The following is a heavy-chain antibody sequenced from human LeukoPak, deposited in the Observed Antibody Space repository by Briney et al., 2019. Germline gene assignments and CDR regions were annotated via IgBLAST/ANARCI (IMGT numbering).Heavy chain of an antibody. CDR3: ARSWVGDYYYYYYMDV. J-gene: IGHJ6*03. CDR2: INHSGST. D-gene: IGHD2-21*02. CDR1: GGSFSGYY. Sequence: SETLSLTCAAYGGSFSGYYWSWIRQPPGKGLEWIGEINHSGSTNYNPSLKSRVTISVDTSKNQFSLKLSSVTAADTAVYYCARSWVGDYYYYYYMDVWGKGTTVTVSS. V-gene: IGHV4-34*01.